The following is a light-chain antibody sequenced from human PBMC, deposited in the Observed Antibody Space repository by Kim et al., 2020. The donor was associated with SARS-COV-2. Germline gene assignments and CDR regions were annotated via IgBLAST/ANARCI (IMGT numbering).Light chain of an antibody. V-gene: IGKV3-20*01. J-gene: IGKJ2*01. Sequence: EIVLTQSPGTLSLSPGEGATVSCRASQSVDRMYLSWYQQKPGQAPRRLIYGTSNRATGIPDRFSGSGSGTDFTLTISRLEPEDFAVYYCQQHDTLPETFGQGTKLEI. CDR2: GTS. CDR3: QQHDTLPET. CDR1: QSVDRMY.